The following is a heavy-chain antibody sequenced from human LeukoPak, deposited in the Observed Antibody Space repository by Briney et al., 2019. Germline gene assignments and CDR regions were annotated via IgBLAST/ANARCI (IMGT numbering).Heavy chain of an antibody. J-gene: IGHJ5*02. CDR2: ISAYNGNT. Sequence: ASVKVSCKASGYTFTSYGISWVRQAPGQGLGWMGWISAYNGNTNYAQKLQGRVTMTTDTSTSTAYMELRSLRSDDTAVYYCARDLLSRYDFWSGPTKTANWFDPWGQGTLVTVSS. D-gene: IGHD3-3*01. CDR1: GYTFTSYG. CDR3: ARDLLSRYDFWSGPTKTANWFDP. V-gene: IGHV1-18*01.